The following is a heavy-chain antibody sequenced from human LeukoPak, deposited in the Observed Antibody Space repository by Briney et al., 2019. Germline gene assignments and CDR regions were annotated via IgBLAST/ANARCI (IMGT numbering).Heavy chain of an antibody. CDR1: GFTFSTYA. Sequence: PGGSLRLSCAAPGFTFSTYAMTWVRQAPGKGLEWVSVIDAGGGSAFYADSVKGRFTISRDNSQNTLYLQMNSLRSEDTAVYLCAKLFGSLRSGAYYFDYWGQGILVTVSS. D-gene: IGHD3-16*01. CDR3: AKLFGSLRSGAYYFDY. V-gene: IGHV3-23*01. J-gene: IGHJ4*02. CDR2: IDAGGGSA.